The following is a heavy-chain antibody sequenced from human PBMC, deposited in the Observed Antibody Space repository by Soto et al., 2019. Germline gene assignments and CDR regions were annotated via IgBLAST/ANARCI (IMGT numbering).Heavy chain of an antibody. J-gene: IGHJ4*02. D-gene: IGHD5-18*01. V-gene: IGHV1-18*01. CDR3: ATPRGYSYGFDS. Sequence: QVQLVQSGAEVKKPGASVKVSCKASGYTFTSYGISWVRQAPGQGLEWMGWISAYNGNTNYPQKLQGRVTMTTDTTTSTANMELRSLRSDATAVYYSATPRGYSYGFDSWGQGTLVTVSS. CDR1: GYTFTSYG. CDR2: ISAYNGNT.